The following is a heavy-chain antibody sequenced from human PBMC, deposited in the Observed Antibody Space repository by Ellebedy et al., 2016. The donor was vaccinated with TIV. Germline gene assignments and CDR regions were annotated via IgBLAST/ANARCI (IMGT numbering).Heavy chain of an antibody. CDR1: GYTFTSYY. CDR2: IKPSGGST. J-gene: IGHJ4*02. V-gene: IGHV1-46*04. CDR3: ARDRGGVGATNGFDY. D-gene: IGHD1-26*01. Sequence: AASVKVSCKASGYTFTSYYMHWVRQAPGQGLEWMGIIKPSGGSTSYAQKLQGRVTMPRDTSTSTVYMELSSLRSEDTAVYYCARDRGGVGATNGFDYWGQGTLVTVSS.